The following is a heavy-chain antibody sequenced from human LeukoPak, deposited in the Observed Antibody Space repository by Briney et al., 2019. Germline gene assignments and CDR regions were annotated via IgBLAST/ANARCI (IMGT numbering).Heavy chain of an antibody. CDR3: AREAGVAGTFYYYMDV. CDR1: GGSFSGYY. J-gene: IGHJ6*03. V-gene: IGHV4-34*01. D-gene: IGHD6-19*01. Sequence: SETLSLTCAVYGGSFSGYYWSWIRQPPGKGLEWIGEINHSGSTNYNPSLKSRVTMSVDTSKDQFSLKLSSVTAADTAVYYCAREAGVAGTFYYYMDVWGKGTTVTVSS. CDR2: INHSGST.